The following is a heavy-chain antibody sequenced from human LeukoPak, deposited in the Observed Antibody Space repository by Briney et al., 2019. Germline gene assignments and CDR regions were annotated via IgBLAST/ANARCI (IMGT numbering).Heavy chain of an antibody. V-gene: IGHV4-30-4*01. D-gene: IGHD4-17*01. CDR2: IYNSGST. Sequence: SETLSLTCAAYGGSFSGFSYYWSWIRQPPGKGLEWIGYIYNSGSTYYNPSLKSRVTISVDTSKNQFSLRLSSVTAADTAVYYCARLHLTTPYGMDVWGQGTTVTVSS. CDR1: GGSFSGFSYY. J-gene: IGHJ6*02. CDR3: ARLHLTTPYGMDV.